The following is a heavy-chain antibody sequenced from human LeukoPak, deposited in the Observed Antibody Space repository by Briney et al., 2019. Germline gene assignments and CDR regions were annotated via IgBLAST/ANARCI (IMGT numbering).Heavy chain of an antibody. Sequence: GGSLRLSCAASGFTFSSYSMNWVRQAPGKGLEWVSSISSSSSYIYYADSVKGRITTSRDKANSSVFLQMNSLRAEDTAVYYCARLVHSGLGEDDYWGQGTLVTVSS. CDR2: ISSSSSYI. J-gene: IGHJ4*02. D-gene: IGHD3-16*01. CDR1: GFTFSSYS. CDR3: ARLVHSGLGEDDY. V-gene: IGHV3-21*04.